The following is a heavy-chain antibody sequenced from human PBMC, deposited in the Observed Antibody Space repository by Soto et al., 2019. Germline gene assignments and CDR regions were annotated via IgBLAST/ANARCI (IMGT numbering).Heavy chain of an antibody. CDR3: ARGLVITNWFDP. J-gene: IGHJ5*02. Sequence: ASVKVSCKASGYTFTSYDINWARHATGQGLEWMGWMNPNSGNTGYAQKFQGRVTMTRNTSISTAYMELSSLRSEDTAVYYCARGLVITNWFDPWGQGTLVTVSS. D-gene: IGHD3-22*01. V-gene: IGHV1-8*01. CDR2: MNPNSGNT. CDR1: GYTFTSYD.